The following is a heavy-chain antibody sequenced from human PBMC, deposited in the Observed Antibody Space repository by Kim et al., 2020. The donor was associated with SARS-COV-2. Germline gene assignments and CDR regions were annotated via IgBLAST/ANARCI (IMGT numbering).Heavy chain of an antibody. J-gene: IGHJ4*02. CDR3: VRGGRSSSLFDS. CDR2: A. V-gene: IGHV4-61*03. D-gene: IGHD6-6*01. Sequence: ANYNPPLKSRVTISRDTSKNRLSLELTSVTAADTAVYFCVRGGRSSSLFDSWGQGTLVTVSS.